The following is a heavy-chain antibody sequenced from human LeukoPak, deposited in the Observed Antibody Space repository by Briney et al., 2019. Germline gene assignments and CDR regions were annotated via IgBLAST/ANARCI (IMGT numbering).Heavy chain of an antibody. CDR1: GFTFSSYW. J-gene: IGHJ3*02. D-gene: IGHD4-17*01. CDR3: ASSHGDYYDALDI. CDR2: IKQDGSEK. Sequence: GGSLRLSCAASGFTFSSYWMSWVRQAPGKGLEWVANIKQDGSEKYYVDSVKGRFTISRDNAKNSLYLQMNSLRAEDTAVYYCASSHGDYYDALDIWGQGTMVTVSS. V-gene: IGHV3-7*01.